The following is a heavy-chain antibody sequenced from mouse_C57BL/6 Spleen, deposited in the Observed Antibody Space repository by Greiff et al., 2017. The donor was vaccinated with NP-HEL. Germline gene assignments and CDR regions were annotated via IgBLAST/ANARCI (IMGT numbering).Heavy chain of an antibody. Sequence: EVMLVESGGGLVKPGGSLKLSCAASGFTFSSYTMSWVRQTPEKRLEWVATISGGGGNTYYPDSVKGRFTISRDNAKNTLYLQMSSLRSEDTALYYCARQGYEYDDYWYFDVWGTGTTVTVSS. CDR2: ISGGGGNT. CDR3: ARQGYEYDDYWYFDV. V-gene: IGHV5-9*01. D-gene: IGHD2-4*01. CDR1: GFTFSSYT. J-gene: IGHJ1*03.